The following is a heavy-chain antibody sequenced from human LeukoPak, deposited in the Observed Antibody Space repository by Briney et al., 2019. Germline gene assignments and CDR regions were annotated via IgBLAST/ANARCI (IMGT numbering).Heavy chain of an antibody. Sequence: GGSLRLSCTASGFTTHYWLNWVRQSPGKGLEWVANIKQDGSEKYYVDSVKGRFTISRDNAKNSLYLQMNSLRAEDTAVYYCARGRAAAGTPYFDYWGQGTLVTVSS. D-gene: IGHD6-13*01. J-gene: IGHJ4*02. CDR3: ARGRAAAGTPYFDY. V-gene: IGHV3-7*04. CDR2: IKQDGSEK. CDR1: GFTTHYW.